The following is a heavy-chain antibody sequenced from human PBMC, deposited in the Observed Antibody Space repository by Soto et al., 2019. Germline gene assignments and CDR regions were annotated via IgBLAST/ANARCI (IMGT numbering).Heavy chain of an antibody. Sequence: QVQLVQSGAEVKKPGASVKVSCKASGYTFTSYGISWVRQAPGQGLEWMGWISAYNGNTNYAQKLQGRVTMTTVTSPGIAYMELRSLRSDDTAVYYCARVTQRITIFGVVIGPYCMDVWGQGTKVTVSS. D-gene: IGHD3-3*01. J-gene: IGHJ6*02. CDR2: ISAYNGNT. V-gene: IGHV1-18*01. CDR3: ARVTQRITIFGVVIGPYCMDV. CDR1: GYTFTSYG.